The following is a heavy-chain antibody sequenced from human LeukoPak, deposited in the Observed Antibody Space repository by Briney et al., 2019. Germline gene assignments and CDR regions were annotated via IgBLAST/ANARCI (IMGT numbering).Heavy chain of an antibody. J-gene: IGHJ6*02. CDR1: GFTFSSYS. CDR3: ARDQDAAMVRGALLYFHYYYGMDV. V-gene: IGHV3-21*01. CDR2: ISSSSSYI. D-gene: IGHD3-10*01. Sequence: GGSLRLSCAASGFTFSSYSMNWVRQAPGKGLEWASSISSSSSYIYYADSVKGRFTISRDNAKNSLYLQMNSLRAEDTAVYYCARDQDAAMVRGALLYFHYYYGMDVWGQGTTVTVSS.